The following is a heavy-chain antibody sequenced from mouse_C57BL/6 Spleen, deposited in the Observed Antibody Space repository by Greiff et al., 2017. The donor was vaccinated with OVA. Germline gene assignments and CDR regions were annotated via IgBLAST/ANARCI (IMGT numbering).Heavy chain of an antibody. D-gene: IGHD4-1*01. CDR2: IWSGGST. V-gene: IGHV2-4*01. CDR3: AKNTNWDDYYAMDY. J-gene: IGHJ4*01. CDR1: GFSLTSYG. Sequence: VQLQESGPGLVQPSQSLSITCTVSGFSLTSYGVHWVRQPPGKGLEWLGVIWSGGSTDYNAAFISRLSISKDNSKSQVFFKMNSLQADDTAIYYCAKNTNWDDYYAMDYWGQGTSVTVSS.